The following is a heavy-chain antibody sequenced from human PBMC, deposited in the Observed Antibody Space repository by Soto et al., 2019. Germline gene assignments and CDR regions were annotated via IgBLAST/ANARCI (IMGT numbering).Heavy chain of an antibody. Sequence: GGSLRLSCAASGFTFSSYAMSWVRQAPGKGLEWVSAISGSGGSTYYADSVKGRFTISRDNSKNQFSLKLSSVTAADTAVYYCARGGIAAADVFDYWGQGTLVTVSS. CDR1: GFTFSSYA. CDR3: ARGGIAAADVFDY. CDR2: ISGSGGST. V-gene: IGHV3-23*01. D-gene: IGHD6-13*01. J-gene: IGHJ4*02.